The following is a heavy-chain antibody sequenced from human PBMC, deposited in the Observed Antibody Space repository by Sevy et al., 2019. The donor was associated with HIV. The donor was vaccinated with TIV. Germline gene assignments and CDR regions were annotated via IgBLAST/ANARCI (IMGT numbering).Heavy chain of an antibody. Sequence: GGSMRLSCAASGFTFSSYAMSWVRQAPGKGLEWVSAISGSGGSTYYGDSVKGRFTISRDNSKNTLYLQMNSLRAEDTAVYYCAKDRAMIVGGYFQHWGQGTLVTVSS. J-gene: IGHJ1*01. CDR2: ISGSGGST. D-gene: IGHD3-22*01. V-gene: IGHV3-23*01. CDR1: GFTFSSYA. CDR3: AKDRAMIVGGYFQH.